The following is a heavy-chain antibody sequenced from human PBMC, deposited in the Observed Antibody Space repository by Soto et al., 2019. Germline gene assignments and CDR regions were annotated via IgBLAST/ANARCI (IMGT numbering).Heavy chain of an antibody. CDR2: IIPIFGTA. CDR3: ARRITIFGVGHYYGMDV. CDR1: GGTFSSYA. Sequence: SVKVSCKASGGTFSSYAISWARQAPGQGLEWMGGIIPIFGTANYAQKFQGRVTITADESTSTAYMELSSLRSEDTAVYYCARRITIFGVGHYYGMDVWGQGTTVTVSS. V-gene: IGHV1-69*13. D-gene: IGHD3-3*01. J-gene: IGHJ6*02.